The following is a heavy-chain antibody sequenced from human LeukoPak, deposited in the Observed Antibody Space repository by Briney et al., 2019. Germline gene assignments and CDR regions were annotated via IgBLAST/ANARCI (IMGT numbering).Heavy chain of an antibody. D-gene: IGHD1-26*01. J-gene: IGHJ4*02. CDR3: ARDVLVGASATYFDY. CDR1: GAPITSYY. Sequence: SETLSLTCTVSGAPITSYYWSWIRQPAGKGLEWIGRIYTSGRTDYNPSLKSRVTMSVDTSKNQFSLKLSSVTAADTAVYYCARDVLVGASATYFDYWGQGTLVTVSS. V-gene: IGHV4-4*07. CDR2: IYTSGRT.